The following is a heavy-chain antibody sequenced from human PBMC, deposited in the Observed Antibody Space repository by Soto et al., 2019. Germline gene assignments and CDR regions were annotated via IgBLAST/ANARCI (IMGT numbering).Heavy chain of an antibody. Sequence: QVQLVESGGGVVQPGRSLRLSCAASGFTFSSYGMHWVRQAPGKGLEWVAVIWYDGSNKYYADSVKGRFTISRDNSKNTLYLQMNSLRADYTAVDYCARDGGCSGGSCTLYYFDYWGQGTLVTVSS. CDR1: GFTFSSYG. CDR2: IWYDGSNK. J-gene: IGHJ4*02. CDR3: ARDGGCSGGSCTLYYFDY. D-gene: IGHD2-15*01. V-gene: IGHV3-33*01.